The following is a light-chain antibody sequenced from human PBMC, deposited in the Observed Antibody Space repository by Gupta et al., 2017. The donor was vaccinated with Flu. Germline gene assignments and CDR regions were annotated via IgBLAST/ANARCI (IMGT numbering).Light chain of an antibody. CDR3: QQYDMFPKT. V-gene: IGKV1-5*03. J-gene: IGKJ1*01. Sequence: IQMTQPPSTLAASGGDRVTLTCRASQNVNSWLAWYQQRPGKAPTLLIYKASTLHTGVSSRFSGRGSGTEFTLTISSLQPDDLATYYCQQYDMFPKTFGQGTKVELK. CDR2: KAS. CDR1: QNVNSW.